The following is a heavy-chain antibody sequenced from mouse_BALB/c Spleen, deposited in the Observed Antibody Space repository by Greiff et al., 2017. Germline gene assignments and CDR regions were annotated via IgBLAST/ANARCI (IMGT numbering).Heavy chain of an antibody. D-gene: IGHD4-1*01. J-gene: IGHJ3*01. CDR2: ISDGGSYT. V-gene: IGHV5-4*02. Sequence: EVQLVESGGGLVKPGGSLKLSCAASGFTFSDYYMYWVRQTPEKRLEWVATISDGGSYTYYPDSVKGRFTISRDNAKNNLYLQMSSLKSEDTAMYYCAREGGTRGWFAYWGQGTLVTVSA. CDR1: GFTFSDYY. CDR3: AREGGTRGWFAY.